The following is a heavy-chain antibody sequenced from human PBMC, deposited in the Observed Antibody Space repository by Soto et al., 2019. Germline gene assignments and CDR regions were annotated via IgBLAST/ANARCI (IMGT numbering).Heavy chain of an antibody. Sequence: QVQLLQSGGEVKKPGASVKVSCNSSDHTFTYYGINWVRRAPGQGLEWMGWISGYNGNTKYAQNFQERAPRSAATGTRTAYRERGSLPSVDPAVFFCAATGAPSFGLGVWAKGTPATVSS. D-gene: IGHD1-1*01. J-gene: IGHJ6*04. CDR3: AATGAPSFGLGV. V-gene: IGHV1-18*01. CDR2: ISGYNGNT. CDR1: DHTFTYYG.